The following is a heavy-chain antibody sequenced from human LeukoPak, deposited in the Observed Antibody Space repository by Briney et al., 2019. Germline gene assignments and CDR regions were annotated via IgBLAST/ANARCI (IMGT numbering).Heavy chain of an antibody. Sequence: SETLSLTCTVSGGSISSSSYYWGWIRQPPGKGLEWIGSIYCSGSAYYNPSLKSRVTISVDTSKNQFSLKLSSVTAADTAVYYCARHRNRAFDIWGQGTMVTVSS. J-gene: IGHJ3*02. CDR2: IYCSGSA. CDR3: ARHRNRAFDI. CDR1: GGSISSSSYY. V-gene: IGHV4-39*01.